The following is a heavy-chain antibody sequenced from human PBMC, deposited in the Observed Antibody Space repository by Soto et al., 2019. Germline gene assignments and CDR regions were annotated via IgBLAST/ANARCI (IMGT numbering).Heavy chain of an antibody. CDR2: IWHDGSKK. CDR3: ARNADGHDGRGGGMDV. CDR1: GFTFSSYG. Sequence: QVQLVESGGGVVQPGTSLRLSCAVSGFTFSSYGMHWVRQAPGKGLEWVAVIWHDGSKKYYVDSVKGRFTISRDSSKKILNRQMNSLRVEDTAVYYCARNADGHDGRGGGMDVWGQGTTVTASS. D-gene: IGHD2-15*01. V-gene: IGHV3-33*01. J-gene: IGHJ6*02.